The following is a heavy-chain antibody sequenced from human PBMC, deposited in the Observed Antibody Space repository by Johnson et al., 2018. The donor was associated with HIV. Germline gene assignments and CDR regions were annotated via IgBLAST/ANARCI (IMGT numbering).Heavy chain of an antibody. CDR2: ISYDGSNK. V-gene: IGHV3-30*04. J-gene: IGHJ3*02. Sequence: QVQLVESGGGVVQPGRSLRLSCAASGFTFSSYAMHWVRQAPGKGLEWVAVISYDGSNKYYADSVKGRFTISRDNSKNTLYLQMNSLRAEDTALYYCARGIMITFGGVIPNDAFDIWGQGTMVTVSS. CDR1: GFTFSSYA. D-gene: IGHD3-16*02. CDR3: ARGIMITFGGVIPNDAFDI.